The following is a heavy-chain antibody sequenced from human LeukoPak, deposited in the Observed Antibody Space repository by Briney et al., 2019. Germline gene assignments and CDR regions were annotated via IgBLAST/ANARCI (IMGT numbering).Heavy chain of an antibody. V-gene: IGHV5-51*01. J-gene: IGHJ4*02. CDR3: ARPSRGGSWPSDY. D-gene: IGHD2-15*01. CDR1: GYSFTSYW. CDR2: IYPGDSDT. Sequence: GESVRISCKGSGYSFTSYWIGWVRQMPGKGLEWMGIIYPGDSDTRYSPSFQGQVTISADKSISTAYLQWYSLKASDTAMYYCARPSRGGSWPSDYCGQGTLVTVSS.